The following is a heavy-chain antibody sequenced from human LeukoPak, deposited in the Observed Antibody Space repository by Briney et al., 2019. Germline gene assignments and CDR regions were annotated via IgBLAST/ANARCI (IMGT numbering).Heavy chain of an antibody. CDR1: GGTFGNYA. CDR2: NIPMFDTP. Sequence: GASVKVSCKASGGTFGNYAIGWVRQAPGQGLEWMGGNIPMFDTPNYAQKFQGRVTITADKSTSTAYMELSSLRSEDTALYYCARRITMVRGVSGTDAFDIWGQGTMVTVSP. J-gene: IGHJ3*02. CDR3: ARRITMVRGVSGTDAFDI. V-gene: IGHV1-69*06. D-gene: IGHD3-10*01.